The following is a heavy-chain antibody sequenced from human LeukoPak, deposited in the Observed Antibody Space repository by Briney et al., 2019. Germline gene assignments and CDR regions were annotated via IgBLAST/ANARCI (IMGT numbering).Heavy chain of an antibody. D-gene: IGHD6-19*01. J-gene: IGHJ6*04. CDR3: ARDLGIAVAGPQSEDGMDV. V-gene: IGHV3-30*04. CDR2: IPYDGSNK. Sequence: GRSLRLSCAASGLTFSSYAMHWVRQAPGKGLEWVAVIPYDGSNKYYADSVKGRFTISRDNSKNTLYLQMNSLRAEDTAVYYCARDLGIAVAGPQSEDGMDVWGKGTTVTVSS. CDR1: GLTFSSYA.